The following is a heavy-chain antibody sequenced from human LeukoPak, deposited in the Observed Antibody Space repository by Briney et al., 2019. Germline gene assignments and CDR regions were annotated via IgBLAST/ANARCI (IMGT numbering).Heavy chain of an antibody. Sequence: GSLRLSFVASGFTVSSNSMAWVRQAPGKGLEWVSEISSGGTTLYADSVKGRFTVSRDNSKNMLYLQMNSLRAEDTAVYYCRAWLDSFDVWGQGTMVTVSS. D-gene: IGHD5-12*01. CDR2: ISSGGTT. J-gene: IGHJ3*01. CDR1: GFTVSSNS. CDR3: RAWLDSFDV. V-gene: IGHV3-66*01.